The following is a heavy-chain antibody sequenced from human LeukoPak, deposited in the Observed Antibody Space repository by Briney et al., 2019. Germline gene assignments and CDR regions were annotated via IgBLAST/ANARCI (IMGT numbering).Heavy chain of an antibody. V-gene: IGHV1-46*01. CDR3: ARGKVVTMVRGVIITYFDY. D-gene: IGHD3-10*01. J-gene: IGHJ4*02. Sequence: AAVKVSCKSSGYSLTMYFIHWVRQAPGQGREWMGTIIPSDGSTSYGKEFQGRVTMTRDTSTSTVYMEMSSMRSEDTAVYYCARGKVVTMVRGVIITYFDYWGQGTLVTVSS. CDR2: IIPSDGST. CDR1: GYSLTMYF.